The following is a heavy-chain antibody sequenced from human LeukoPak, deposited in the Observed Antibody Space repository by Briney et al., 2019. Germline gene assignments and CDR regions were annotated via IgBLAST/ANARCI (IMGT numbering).Heavy chain of an antibody. D-gene: IGHD1-26*01. V-gene: IGHV1-69*13. J-gene: IGHJ6*03. Sequence: SVKVSCKASGGTFISYAISWVRQAPGQGLEWMGGIIPIFGTANYAQKFQGRVTITADESTSTAYMELSSLRSEDTAVYYCARSGGVGATYYHMDVWGKGTTVTISS. CDR2: IIPIFGTA. CDR3: ARSGGVGATYYHMDV. CDR1: GGTFISYA.